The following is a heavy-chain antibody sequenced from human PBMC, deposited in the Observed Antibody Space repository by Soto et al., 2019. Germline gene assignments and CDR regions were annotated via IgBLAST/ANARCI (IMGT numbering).Heavy chain of an antibody. CDR1: GFTFSSYW. D-gene: IGHD2-2*01. Sequence: GGSLRLSCAASGFTFSSYWMSWVRQAPGRGLEWVANIKQDGSEKYYVDSVKGRFTISRDNAKNSLYLQMNSLRAEDTAVYYCARGEFAPHTVVVPAANDYWGQGTLVTVSS. J-gene: IGHJ4*02. V-gene: IGHV3-7*01. CDR3: ARGEFAPHTVVVPAANDY. CDR2: IKQDGSEK.